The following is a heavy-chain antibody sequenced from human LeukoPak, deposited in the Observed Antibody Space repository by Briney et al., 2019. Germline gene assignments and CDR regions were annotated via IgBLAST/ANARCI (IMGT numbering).Heavy chain of an antibody. D-gene: IGHD3-10*01. Sequence: PGGSLRLSCAASGFTFSTYWMSWVRQAPGKGLEWVANIKQDGSEKYYVDSVKGRFTISRDNAKNSLYLQMNSLRAEDTAVYYCARDGLYGSGSSIDYWGQGTLVTVSS. J-gene: IGHJ4*02. CDR2: IKQDGSEK. CDR1: GFTFSTYW. CDR3: ARDGLYGSGSSIDY. V-gene: IGHV3-7*01.